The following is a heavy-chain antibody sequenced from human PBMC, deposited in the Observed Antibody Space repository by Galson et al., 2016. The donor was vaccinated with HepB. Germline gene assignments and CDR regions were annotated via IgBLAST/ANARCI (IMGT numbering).Heavy chain of an antibody. CDR2: IKEDGSDK. CDR3: ARIPYGGNGPFDI. J-gene: IGHJ3*02. D-gene: IGHD4-23*01. Sequence: SLRLSCAASGFTFKNHWMNWVRQAPGKGLEWLANIKEDGSDKYYVASVKGRFTISRDNGKNSLYLQMISPRDEDTAVYYCARIPYGGNGPFDIWGQGTMVTVSS. V-gene: IGHV3-7*03. CDR1: GFTFKNHW.